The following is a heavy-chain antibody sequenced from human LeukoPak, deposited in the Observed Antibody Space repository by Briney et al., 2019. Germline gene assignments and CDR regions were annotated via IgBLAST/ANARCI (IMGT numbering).Heavy chain of an antibody. Sequence: PGGSLRLSCAASGFTFSSYAMSWVRQAPGKGLGWVSSITSSSSSMYSADSVKGRLTISRDNAKSSLYLQMNSLRAEDTAVYYCARDLAWGGYWGQGTLVTVSS. V-gene: IGHV3-21*01. J-gene: IGHJ4*02. CDR1: GFTFSSYA. D-gene: IGHD7-27*01. CDR2: ITSSSSSM. CDR3: ARDLAWGGY.